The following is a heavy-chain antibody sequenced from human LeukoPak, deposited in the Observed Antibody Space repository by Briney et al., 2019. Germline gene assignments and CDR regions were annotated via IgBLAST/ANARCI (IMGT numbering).Heavy chain of an antibody. CDR1: GYSISSGYY. CDR2: IYHSGST. V-gene: IGHV4-38-2*02. CDR3: ARDIRYFDWLSPYYFDY. Sequence: KTSETLCLTCAVSGYSISSGYYWGWIRQPPGKGLEWIGSIYHSGSTYYNPSLKSRVTISVDTSKNQFSLKLSSVTAADTAVYYCARDIRYFDWLSPYYFDYCDQGTLVTVSS. J-gene: IGHJ4*02. D-gene: IGHD3-9*01.